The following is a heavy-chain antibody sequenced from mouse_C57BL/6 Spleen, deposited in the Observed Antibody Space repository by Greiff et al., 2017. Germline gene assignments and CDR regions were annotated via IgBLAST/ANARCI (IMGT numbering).Heavy chain of an antibody. V-gene: IGHV1-7*01. J-gene: IGHJ2*01. CDR3: AILLPGYFDY. CDR1: GYTFTSYW. Sequence: QVHVKQSGAELAKPGASVKLSCKASGYTFTSYWMHWVKQRPGQGLEWIGYINPSSGYTKYNQKFKDKATLTADKSSSTAYMQLSSLTYEDSAVYYCAILLPGYFDYWGQGTTLTVSS. D-gene: IGHD1-1*01. CDR2: INPSSGYT.